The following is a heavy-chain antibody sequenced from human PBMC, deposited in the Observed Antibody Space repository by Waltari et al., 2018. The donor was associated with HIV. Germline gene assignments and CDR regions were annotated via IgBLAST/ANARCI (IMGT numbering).Heavy chain of an antibody. J-gene: IGHJ6*02. CDR3: ARDQAVAGDYYYYGMDV. CDR1: GGTFSSYA. Sequence: QVQLVQSGAEVKKPGSSVKVSCKASGGTFSSYAISWVRQAPGQGLEWMGGIIPIFGTANYAQKFQGRVTITADESTSTAYMELSSLRSEDTAVYYCARDQAVAGDYYYYGMDVWGQGTTVTVSS. V-gene: IGHV1-69*01. CDR2: IIPIFGTA. D-gene: IGHD6-19*01.